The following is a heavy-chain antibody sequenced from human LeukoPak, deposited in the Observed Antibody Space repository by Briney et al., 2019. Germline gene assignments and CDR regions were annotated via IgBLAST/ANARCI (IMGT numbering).Heavy chain of an antibody. J-gene: IGHJ4*02. D-gene: IGHD3-16*02. CDR2: ISYDGSKK. Sequence: PGGSLRLSCAASGFTFTTYAMHWVRQAPGKGLEWVAVISYDGSKKYYADSVKGRFTISRDNSKNTLYLQMNSLRAEDTAVYYCARARGLGYDYVWGSYRLDYWGQGTLVTVSS. V-gene: IGHV3-30-3*01. CDR3: ARARGLGYDYVWGSYRLDY. CDR1: GFTFTTYA.